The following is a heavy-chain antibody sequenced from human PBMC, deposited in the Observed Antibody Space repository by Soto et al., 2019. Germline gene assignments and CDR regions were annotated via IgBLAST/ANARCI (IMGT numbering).Heavy chain of an antibody. J-gene: IGHJ4*02. CDR2: ISAYNGNT. CDR1: GYTFPSNG. V-gene: IGHV1-18*01. Sequence: QVQLVQSGAEGKKPVASVKVSCKASGYTFPSNGISWERQAPGQGLEWMGWISAYNGNTNYAQKLHGRVTMTTNTDTITAYMELRSLRSDDTAVYYCARDRPDEFDYWCQGTLVIVS. CDR3: ARDRPDEFDY.